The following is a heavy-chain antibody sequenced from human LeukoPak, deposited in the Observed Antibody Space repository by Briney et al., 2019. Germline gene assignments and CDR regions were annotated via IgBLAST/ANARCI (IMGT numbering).Heavy chain of an antibody. Sequence: GGSLRLSCAGSGFTFSSYSMTWVRQAPGKGLEWLSYITSTSSPIYYADSVRGRFTISRDNAKNSLYLQMNSLRAGDTAVYYCARDLVRGVIGDYWGQGTLVTVSS. CDR1: GFTFSSYS. D-gene: IGHD3-10*01. J-gene: IGHJ4*02. V-gene: IGHV3-48*04. CDR3: ARDLVRGVIGDY. CDR2: ITSTSSPI.